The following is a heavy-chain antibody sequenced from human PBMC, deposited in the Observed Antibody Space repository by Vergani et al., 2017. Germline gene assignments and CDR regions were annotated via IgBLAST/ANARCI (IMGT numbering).Heavy chain of an antibody. CDR2: INHSGST. CDR1: GGSFSGYY. Sequence: QVQLQQWGAGLLKPSETLSLTCAVYGGSFSGYYWSWIRPPPGKGLEWIGEINHSGSTNYNPSLKSRVTISVDTSKNQFSLKLSSVTAADTAVYYCARGIAVALGGYFDLWGRGTLVTVSS. V-gene: IGHV4-34*01. J-gene: IGHJ2*01. CDR3: ARGIAVALGGYFDL. D-gene: IGHD6-19*01.